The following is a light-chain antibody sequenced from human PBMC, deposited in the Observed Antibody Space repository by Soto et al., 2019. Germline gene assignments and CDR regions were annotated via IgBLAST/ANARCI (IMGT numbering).Light chain of an antibody. V-gene: IGKV3-11*01. Sequence: EIVLTQSPGTLSLSPGERATLSCRASESIGNFLAWYQQKPGQPPRLLIFDASTRAAGVPATFSGSRSGTDFTLTTRSLQPEDFVVYFCQQHNSWPPITFGPGTKLDIK. CDR2: DAS. J-gene: IGKJ3*01. CDR3: QQHNSWPPIT. CDR1: ESIGNF.